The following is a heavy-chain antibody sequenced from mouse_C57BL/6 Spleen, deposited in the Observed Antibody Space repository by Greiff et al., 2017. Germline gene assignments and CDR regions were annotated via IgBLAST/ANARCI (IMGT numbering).Heavy chain of an antibody. CDR1: GFTFSDYY. V-gene: IGHV5-16*01. CDR3: ARDGSQLGPHWYFDV. Sequence: EVQLMESEGGLVQPGSSMKLSCTASGFTFSDYYMAWVRQVPEKGLEWVANINYDGSSTYYKDSLKSRFIISRDNAKNILYLQMSSLKSEYTATYYCARDGSQLGPHWYFDVWGTGTTVTVSS. J-gene: IGHJ1*03. D-gene: IGHD4-1*02. CDR2: INYDGSST.